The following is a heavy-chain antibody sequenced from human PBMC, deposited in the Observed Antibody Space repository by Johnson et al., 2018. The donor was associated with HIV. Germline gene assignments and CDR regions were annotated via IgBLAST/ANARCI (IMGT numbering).Heavy chain of an antibody. CDR3: ATVEMASHVAFDI. V-gene: IGHV3-30*04. J-gene: IGHJ3*02. Sequence: VQLVESGGGVVQPGRSLRLSCATSGFTFSSYAMHWVRQAPGKGLEWVAVISYDGSNKYYADSVKGRFTISRDNSKNTLYLQMNSLRAEDTAVYYCATVEMASHVAFDIWGQGTMVTVSS. D-gene: IGHD5-24*01. CDR1: GFTFSSYA. CDR2: ISYDGSNK.